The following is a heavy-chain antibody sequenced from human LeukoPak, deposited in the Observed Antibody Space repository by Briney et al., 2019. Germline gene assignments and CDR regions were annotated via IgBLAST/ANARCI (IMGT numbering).Heavy chain of an antibody. CDR3: SENIGPRGVSTSGIAVAGTWGDFDY. D-gene: IGHD6-19*01. Sequence: PGRSLRLSCASAGFTFSSYGMHWVRQAPGKGLEWVAVISYDGSNKYYADSVKGRFTISRDNSKNTLYLQMNSLRAEDTAVYYWSENIGPRGVSTSGIAVAGTWGDFDYWGQGTLVTVSS. CDR2: ISYDGSNK. V-gene: IGHV3-30*03. CDR1: GFTFSSYG. J-gene: IGHJ4*02.